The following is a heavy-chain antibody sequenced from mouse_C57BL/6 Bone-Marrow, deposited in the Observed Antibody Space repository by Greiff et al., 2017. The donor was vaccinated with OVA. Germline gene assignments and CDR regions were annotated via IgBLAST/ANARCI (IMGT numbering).Heavy chain of an antibody. J-gene: IGHJ3*01. CDR1: GFTFSNYC. Sequence: EVKLMESGGGLVKPGGSLKLSCVASGFTFSNYCMHWVRQSPEKGLEWVAQIRLKSDNYSTHYAVSGIGRFTISRDDSKSSVYLQMNNLMAEDTGIYYCTNYYGSWFAYWGQGTLVTVSA. CDR2: IRLKSDNYST. CDR3: TNYYGSWFAY. V-gene: IGHV6-3*01. D-gene: IGHD1-1*01.